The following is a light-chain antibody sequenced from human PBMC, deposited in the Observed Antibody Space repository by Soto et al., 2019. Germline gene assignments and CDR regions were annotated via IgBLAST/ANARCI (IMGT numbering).Light chain of an antibody. CDR2: GAS. J-gene: IGKJ1*01. V-gene: IGKV3-20*01. Sequence: EIVLTQSPGTLSLSPGERATLSCRASQSVSSTYLAWYQQRPGRAPRLLIYGASSRAAGLPDRFSGSGSGTDFTLTISGLEPEDFAVYYCQHYGSSQTFGQGTKVEIK. CDR1: QSVSSTY. CDR3: QHYGSSQT.